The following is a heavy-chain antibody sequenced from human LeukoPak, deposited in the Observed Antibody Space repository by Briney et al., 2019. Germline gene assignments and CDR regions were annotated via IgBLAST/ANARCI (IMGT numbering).Heavy chain of an antibody. Sequence: GGSLRLSCAASGFTFSSYWMSWVRQAPGKGLEWVANIKQDGSEKYYVDSVKGRFTISRDNAKNSLYLQMNSLRAEDTAVYYCARDGEPIFGVVITDFDYWGQGTLVTVSS. CDR2: IKQDGSEK. CDR1: GFTFSSYW. J-gene: IGHJ4*02. D-gene: IGHD3-3*01. V-gene: IGHV3-7*01. CDR3: ARDGEPIFGVVITDFDY.